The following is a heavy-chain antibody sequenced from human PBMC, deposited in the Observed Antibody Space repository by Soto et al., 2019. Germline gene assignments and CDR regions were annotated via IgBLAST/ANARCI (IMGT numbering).Heavy chain of an antibody. J-gene: IGHJ1*01. D-gene: IGHD2-15*01. V-gene: IGHV4-34*01. Sequence: QVQLQQWGAGLLKPSETLSLTCAVYGGSFSGYYWSWIRQPPGKGLEWIGEINHSGSTNYNPSLKSRVTISVDTSKNQFSLKLSSVTAADTAVYYCARDGYCSGGSCPHHKRVAFQHWGQGTLVTVSS. CDR1: GGSFSGYY. CDR2: INHSGST. CDR3: ARDGYCSGGSCPHHKRVAFQH.